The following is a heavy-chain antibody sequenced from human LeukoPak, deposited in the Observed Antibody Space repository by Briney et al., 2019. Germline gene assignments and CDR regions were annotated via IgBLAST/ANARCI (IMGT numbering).Heavy chain of an antibody. CDR1: GGTFSSYA. Sequence: ASVKVSWKASGGTFSSYAISWVRQAPGQGLEWMGGIIPIFGTANYAQKFQGRVTITADESTSTAYMELSSLRSEDTAVYYCARFSLSSYHYYFDYWGQGTLVTVSS. D-gene: IGHD5-12*01. CDR3: ARFSLSSYHYYFDY. CDR2: IIPIFGTA. J-gene: IGHJ4*02. V-gene: IGHV1-69*13.